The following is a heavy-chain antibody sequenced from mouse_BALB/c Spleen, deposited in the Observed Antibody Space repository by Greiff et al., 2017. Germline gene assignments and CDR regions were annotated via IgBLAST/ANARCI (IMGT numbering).Heavy chain of an antibody. CDR2: IYPGSGST. V-gene: IGHV1-77*01. J-gene: IGHJ2*01. D-gene: IGHD2-4*01. Sequence: QVQLKESGPELVKPGASVKMSCKASGYTFTDYVISWVKQRTGQGLEWIGEIYPGSGSTYYDEKFKSKATLTVDTSSSTAYMQLSSLTSEDSAVYYCTRSDYDYDGEFDYWGQGTTLTVSS. CDR1: GYTFTDYV. CDR3: TRSDYDYDGEFDY.